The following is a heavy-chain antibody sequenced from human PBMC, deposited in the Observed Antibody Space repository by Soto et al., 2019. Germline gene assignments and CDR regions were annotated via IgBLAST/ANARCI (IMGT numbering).Heavy chain of an antibody. J-gene: IGHJ6*02. D-gene: IGHD5-18*01. CDR1: GYILTGYS. V-gene: IGHV1-2*02. CDR3: ARGYGSSPNMELRFGMDV. CDR2: IDPNSGAT. Sequence: QVYLVQSGAEVRRPGASVKVSCTAFGYILTGYSLHWVRQAPGQGLEWMGWIDPNSGATNSAERLHGRVSMTRKTSIGAAYLELSSLRSDDTAVYYCARGYGSSPNMELRFGMDVWGQGTTISVSS.